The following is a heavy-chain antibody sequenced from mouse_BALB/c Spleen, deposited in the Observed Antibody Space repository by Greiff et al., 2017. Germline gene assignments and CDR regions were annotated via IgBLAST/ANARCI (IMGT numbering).Heavy chain of an antibody. J-gene: IGHJ3*01. CDR1: GFTFSSYG. CDR2: INSNGGST. CDR3: ARVEDYAWFAY. Sequence: DVKLVESGGGLVQPGGSLKLSCAASGFTFSSYGMSWVRQTPDKRLELVATINSNGGSTYYPDSVKGRFTISRDNANNTLYLQMSSLKSEDTAMYYCARVEDYAWFAYWGQGTLVTVSA. V-gene: IGHV5-6-3*01. D-gene: IGHD2-4*01.